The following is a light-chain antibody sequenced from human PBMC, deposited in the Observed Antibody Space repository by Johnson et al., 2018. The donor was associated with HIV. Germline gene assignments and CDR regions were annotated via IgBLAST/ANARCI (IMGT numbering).Light chain of an antibody. Sequence: QSVLTQPPSVSAAPGQKVTISCSGSSSNIGNNYVSWYQQLPGPAPKLLIYENTKRPSGIPDRFSGSKSGTSATLGITGLQTGDEGDYYCGTWDRSLSAGGVFGTGTKVTVL. CDR3: GTWDRSLSAGGV. CDR2: ENT. J-gene: IGLJ1*01. CDR1: SSNIGNNY. V-gene: IGLV1-51*02.